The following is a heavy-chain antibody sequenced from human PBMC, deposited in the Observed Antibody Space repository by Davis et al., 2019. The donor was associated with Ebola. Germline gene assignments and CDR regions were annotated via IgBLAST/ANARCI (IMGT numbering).Heavy chain of an antibody. V-gene: IGHV3-23*01. CDR2: ISAGGGST. D-gene: IGHD1-26*01. J-gene: IGHJ4*02. Sequence: GESLKISCVASGFTFSNYAMSWVRQAPGKGLEWVSTISAGGGSTYYADSVKGRFTVSRDNSKNTLYLQMNSLRVEDTAVYYCSKDYSGSDYWGQGTLVTVSS. CDR3: SKDYSGSDY. CDR1: GFTFSNYA.